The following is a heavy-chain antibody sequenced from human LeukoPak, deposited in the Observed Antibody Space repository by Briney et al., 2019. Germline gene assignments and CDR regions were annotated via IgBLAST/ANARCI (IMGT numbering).Heavy chain of an antibody. CDR1: GYSFTSYW. CDR2: IYPGDSDT. J-gene: IGHJ3*02. CDR3: ARQSDSSGFDAFDI. Sequence: GESLKISCKGSGYSFTSYWIGWGRQMPGEGLEWMGIIYPGDSDTRYSPSFQGRVTISADNSISTAYLQSSSLKASDTAMYYCARQSDSSGFDAFDIWGQGTMVTVSS. D-gene: IGHD6-19*01. V-gene: IGHV5-51*01.